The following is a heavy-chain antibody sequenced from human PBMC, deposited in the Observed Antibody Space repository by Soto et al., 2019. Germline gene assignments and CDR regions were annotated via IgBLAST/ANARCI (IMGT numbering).Heavy chain of an antibody. V-gene: IGHV1-69*19. CDR3: AREFQFHTPDFLY. CDR1: GGTFNPYA. CDR2: ISPMFGAA. D-gene: IGHD3-3*01. Sequence: QVQLVQSGAEMKKPGSSVKVSCQSSGGTFNPYAMNWVRQAPGQGPEWMGDISPMFGAANYAPKFQGRVTITADESPGTSYMHLTILKSEDTALYFCAREFQFHTPDFLYWGHGTLLTVSS. J-gene: IGHJ4*01.